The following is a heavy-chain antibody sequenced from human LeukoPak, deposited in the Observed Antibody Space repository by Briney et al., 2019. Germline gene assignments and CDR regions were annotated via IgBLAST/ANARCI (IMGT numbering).Heavy chain of an antibody. CDR2: ISGSGGST. D-gene: IGHD6-13*01. V-gene: IGHV3-23*01. J-gene: IGHJ4*02. Sequence: QTGGSLRLSCAASGFTFSSYAMSWVRQAPGKGLEWVSAISGSGGSTYYADSVKGRFTISRDNSKNTLYLQMNSLRAEDTAVYYCAKDHEEGGSSWPESLFDYWGQGTLVTVSS. CDR3: AKDHEEGGSSWPESLFDY. CDR1: GFTFSSYA.